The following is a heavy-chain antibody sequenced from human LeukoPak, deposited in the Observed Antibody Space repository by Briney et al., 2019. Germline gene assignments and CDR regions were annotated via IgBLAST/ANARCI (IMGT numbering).Heavy chain of an antibody. Sequence: NPGGSLRLSCATSGFSFSNYSMNWVRRAPGKGLEWVSSISPFSTYIYYADSVMGRFTISRDNAKNSLHLQVNSLRGEDTALYFCTRGTGKYLTLNAFDMWGQGTMVIVSS. J-gene: IGHJ3*02. CDR3: TRGTGKYLTLNAFDM. CDR2: ISPFSTYI. CDR1: GFSFSNYS. V-gene: IGHV3-21*04. D-gene: IGHD2/OR15-2a*01.